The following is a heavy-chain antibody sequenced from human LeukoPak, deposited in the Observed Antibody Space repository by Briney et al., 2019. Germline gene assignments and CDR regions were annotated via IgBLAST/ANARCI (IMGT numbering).Heavy chain of an antibody. CDR1: GFDFQNHV. CDR3: VREGYYESGSSPTFYFDF. V-gene: IGHV3-30-3*01. CDR2: ISHHVNVK. D-gene: IGHD3-10*01. Sequence: GGSLRLSCAASGFDFQNHVIHWVRQVPGKGLEWVAVISHHVNVKFYADSVKGRLTISRDNSAKTVYLQMNSLRPDDAAVYYCVREGYYESGSSPTFYFDFWGQGTVVTVSS. J-gene: IGHJ4*02.